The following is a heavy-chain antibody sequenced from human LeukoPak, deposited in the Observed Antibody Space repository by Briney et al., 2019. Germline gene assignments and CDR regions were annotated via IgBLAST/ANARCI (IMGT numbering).Heavy chain of an antibody. Sequence: PGGSLRLSCAASGFTFSSYAMSWVRQAPGKGLEWVSAISGSGGSTYYADSVKGRFTISRDNSKNTLYLQMNSLRAEDTAVYYCAKDNNYYGSGSYYGYWGQGTLVTVSS. D-gene: IGHD3-10*01. CDR1: GFTFSSYA. CDR2: ISGSGGST. J-gene: IGHJ4*02. V-gene: IGHV3-23*01. CDR3: AKDNNYYGSGSYYGY.